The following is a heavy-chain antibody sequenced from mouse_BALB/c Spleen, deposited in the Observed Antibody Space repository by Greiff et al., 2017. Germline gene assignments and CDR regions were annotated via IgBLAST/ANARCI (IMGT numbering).Heavy chain of an antibody. Sequence: EVHLVESGGGLVQPGGSLKLSCAASGFTFSSYGMSWVRQTPDKRLELVATINSNGGSTYYPNSVKGRFTFSRDNAKNTLYLQMSSLKSEDTAMYYCAIDGNDGALDYWGQGTTLTVSA. D-gene: IGHD4-1*01. CDR2: INSNGGST. CDR3: AIDGNDGALDY. J-gene: IGHJ2*01. V-gene: IGHV5-6-3*01. CDR1: GFTFSSYG.